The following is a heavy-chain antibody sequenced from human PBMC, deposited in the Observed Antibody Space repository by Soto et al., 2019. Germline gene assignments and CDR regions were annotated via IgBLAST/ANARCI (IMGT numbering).Heavy chain of an antibody. CDR1: GFTFSSYG. V-gene: IGHV3-30*18. Sequence: QVQLVESGGGVVQPGRSLRLSCAASGFTFSSYGMHWVRQAPGKGLEWVAVISYDGSNKYYADSVKGRFTISRDNSKNTLYLQMNSLRAEDTAVYYCAKDMLLVVVGATNRFDYWGQGTLVTVSS. CDR3: AKDMLLVVVGATNRFDY. CDR2: ISYDGSNK. J-gene: IGHJ4*02. D-gene: IGHD1-26*01.